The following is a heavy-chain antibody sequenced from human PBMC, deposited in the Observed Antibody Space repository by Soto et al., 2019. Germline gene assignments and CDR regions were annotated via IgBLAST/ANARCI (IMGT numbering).Heavy chain of an antibody. V-gene: IGHV1-69*02. Sequence: QVQLVQSGSEVKNPGSSVKVSCRASGGSLSSYPITWVRQAPGQGLEWMGRIIPIVGLTNYAQKFQGRVTITADKSTSTAYMELSSLRSDDTAVYYCARPTGGHDSGGNYMDVWGKGPTVIVSS. CDR2: IIPIVGLT. CDR1: GGSLSSYP. J-gene: IGHJ6*03. CDR3: ARPTGGHDSGGNYMDV. D-gene: IGHD2-8*02.